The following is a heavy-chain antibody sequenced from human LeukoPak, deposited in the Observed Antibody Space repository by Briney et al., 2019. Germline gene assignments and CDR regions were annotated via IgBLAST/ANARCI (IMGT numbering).Heavy chain of an antibody. Sequence: SETLSLTCTVSGGSISSYYWSWVRQPAGKGLEWIGRIYASGNTNYNPSLKGRVTMTVDTSKNQFSLNLSSVTAADTAVYYCARKSFYYYDSSGYIDYWGQGTLVTVSS. J-gene: IGHJ4*02. CDR1: GGSISSYY. CDR2: IYASGNT. D-gene: IGHD3-22*01. CDR3: ARKSFYYYDSSGYIDY. V-gene: IGHV4-4*07.